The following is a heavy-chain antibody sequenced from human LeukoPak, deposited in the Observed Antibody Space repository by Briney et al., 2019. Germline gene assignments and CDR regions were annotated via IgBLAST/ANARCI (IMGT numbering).Heavy chain of an antibody. J-gene: IGHJ5*02. CDR2: IYSGGST. Sequence: PGGSLRLSCAASGFTVSSNYMSWVCQAPGKGLEWVSVIYSGGSTYYADSVKGRFTISRDNSKNTLYLQMNSLRAEDTAVYYCARDRAAAGTFWFDPWGQGTLVTVSS. V-gene: IGHV3-66*01. CDR3: ARDRAAAGTFWFDP. CDR1: GFTVSSNY. D-gene: IGHD6-13*01.